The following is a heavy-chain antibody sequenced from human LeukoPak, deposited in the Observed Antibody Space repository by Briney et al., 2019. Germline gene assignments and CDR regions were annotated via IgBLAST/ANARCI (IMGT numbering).Heavy chain of an antibody. CDR1: GGTFSSYA. CDR3: ARGGDSSGYYYVPEYFQH. J-gene: IGHJ1*01. V-gene: IGHV1-69*05. Sequence: SVKVSCKASGGTFSSYAISWVRQAPGQGLEWMGGIIPIFGTANYAQKFQRRVTITTDESTSIAYMELSSLRSEDTAVYYCARGGDSSGYYYVPEYFQHWGQGTLVTVSS. CDR2: IIPIFGTA. D-gene: IGHD3-22*01.